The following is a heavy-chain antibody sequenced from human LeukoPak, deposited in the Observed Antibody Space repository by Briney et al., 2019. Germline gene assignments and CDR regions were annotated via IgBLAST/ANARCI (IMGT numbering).Heavy chain of an antibody. CDR1: DGSFSGYY. J-gene: IGHJ4*02. CDR3: ARGPNSHIVVVTAILFDY. V-gene: IGHV4-34*01. D-gene: IGHD2-21*02. CDR2: INHSGST. Sequence: SETLSLTCAVYDGSFSGYYWSWIRQPPGKGLEWIGEINHSGSTNYNPSLKSRVTISVDTSKNQFSLKLSSVTAADTAVYYCARGPNSHIVVVTAILFDYWGQGTLVTVSS.